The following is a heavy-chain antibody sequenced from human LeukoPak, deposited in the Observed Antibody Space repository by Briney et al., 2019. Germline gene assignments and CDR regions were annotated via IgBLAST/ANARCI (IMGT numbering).Heavy chain of an antibody. V-gene: IGHV3-30-3*02. CDR2: LSYDGTNK. CDR3: AKNAVIAGAGPGEDY. Sequence: GGSLRLSCAASGFTFSSHAMHWVRQAPGKGLEWVAVLSYDGTNKNYADSVKGRFTISRDNSKNTLYLQMNSLRAEDTAVYYCAKNAVIAGAGPGEDYWGQGTLVTVSS. J-gene: IGHJ4*02. D-gene: IGHD6-19*01. CDR1: GFTFSSHA.